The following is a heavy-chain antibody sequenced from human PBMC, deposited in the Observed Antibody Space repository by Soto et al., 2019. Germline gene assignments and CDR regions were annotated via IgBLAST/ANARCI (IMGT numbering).Heavy chain of an antibody. J-gene: IGHJ4*02. V-gene: IGHV4-34*01. D-gene: IGHD3-9*01. CDR1: GGSFSGYY. CDR2: INHSGST. CDR3: ARTLVIGGYCFDY. Sequence: QVQLQQWGAGLLKPSETLSLTCAVYGGSFSGYYWSWIRQPPGKGLEWIGEINHSGSTNYNPSLKSRVTISVDTSKNQFSLKLSSVTAADTAVYYCARTLVIGGYCFDYWGQGTLVTVSS.